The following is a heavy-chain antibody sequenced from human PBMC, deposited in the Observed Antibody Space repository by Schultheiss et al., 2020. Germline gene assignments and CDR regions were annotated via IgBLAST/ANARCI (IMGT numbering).Heavy chain of an antibody. CDR3: AKDLSVVVVAATLFDY. CDR2: ISYDGRTQ. D-gene: IGHD2-15*01. Sequence: GESLKISCVGSGFTLKTYGVHWVRQAPGRGLEWLGVISYDGRTQYYGDSVKGRFTISRDDSKNTLYLQLGSLGPEDTAVYYCAKDLSVVVVAATLFDYWGQGTLVTVSS. J-gene: IGHJ4*02. V-gene: IGHV3-30*18. CDR1: GFTLKTYG.